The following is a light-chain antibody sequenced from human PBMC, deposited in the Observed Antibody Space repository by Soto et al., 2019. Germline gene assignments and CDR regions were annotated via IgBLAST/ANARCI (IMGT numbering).Light chain of an antibody. CDR1: QSLLHSNGKTY. CDR3: QFYGSSPPIT. V-gene: IGKV2-29*01. J-gene: IGKJ5*01. Sequence: DIVMTQTPLSLSVTPGQRASISCKSSQSLLHSNGKTYLYWYLQKPGQPPQLMIYEVYSRFSGVPDRFSGSGSETDFTLTISRLEPEDFVMYYCQFYGSSPPITCGQGTRLEIK. CDR2: EVY.